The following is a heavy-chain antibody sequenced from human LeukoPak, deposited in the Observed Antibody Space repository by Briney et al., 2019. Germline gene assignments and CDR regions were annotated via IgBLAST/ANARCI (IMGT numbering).Heavy chain of an antibody. V-gene: IGHV1-18*01. CDR1: GYTFTSYG. CDR3: ARDDGDGVDYYMDV. Sequence: ASVKVSCKASGYTFTSYGISWGRQAPGQGLEWMGWISAYNGNTNYAQKLQGRVTMTTDTSTSTAYMELRSLRSDDTAVYYCARDDGDGVDYYMDVWGKGTTVTVSS. D-gene: IGHD4-17*01. CDR2: ISAYNGNT. J-gene: IGHJ6*03.